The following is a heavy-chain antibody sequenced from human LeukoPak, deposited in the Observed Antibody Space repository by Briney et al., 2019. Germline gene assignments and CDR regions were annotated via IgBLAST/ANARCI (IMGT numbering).Heavy chain of an antibody. J-gene: IGHJ4*02. V-gene: IGHV1-2*04. Sequence: ASVKVSCKASGYTFTGYYMHWVRQAPGQGLEWMGWINPNSGGTNYAQKFQGWVTMTRDTSISTAYMELSRLRSDDTAVYYCARGVSGSPNDFDYWGQGTLVTVSS. CDR1: GYTFTGYY. D-gene: IGHD1-26*01. CDR2: INPNSGGT. CDR3: ARGVSGSPNDFDY.